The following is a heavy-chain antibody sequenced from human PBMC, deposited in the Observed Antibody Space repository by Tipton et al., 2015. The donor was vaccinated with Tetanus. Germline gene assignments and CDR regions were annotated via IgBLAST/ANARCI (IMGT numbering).Heavy chain of an antibody. J-gene: IGHJ4*02. CDR3: ARGVSRDWNGHYFDY. CDR1: GASINTHH. V-gene: IGHV4-59*08. Sequence: GLVKPSETLSLTCTVSGASINTHHWSWLRQAPGKGLEWIGYFHFTGSTNFNPSLQSRVTISVDTSKNQFSLSLSSVIAADTAVYYCARGVSRDWNGHYFDYWGQGALVTVSS. CDR2: FHFTGST. D-gene: IGHD1-1*01.